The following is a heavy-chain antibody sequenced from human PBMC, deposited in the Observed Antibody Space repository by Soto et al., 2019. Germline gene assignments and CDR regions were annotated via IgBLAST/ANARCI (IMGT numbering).Heavy chain of an antibody. CDR1: GYTFTGYY. Sequence: GASVKVSCKASGYTFTGYYMHWVRQAPGQRLERMGWINPNSGGTIYAQKFQGRVTMTGDTSTDTAYMELSSLRSEDTAVYYCATVCEECVKRDLEYADAFDIWGQGTMVTVSS. D-gene: IGHD2-8*01. CDR3: ATVCEECVKRDLEYADAFDI. CDR2: INPNSGGT. V-gene: IGHV1-2*02. J-gene: IGHJ3*02.